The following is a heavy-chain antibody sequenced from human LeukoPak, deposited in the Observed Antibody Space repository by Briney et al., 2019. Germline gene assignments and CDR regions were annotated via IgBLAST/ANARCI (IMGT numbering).Heavy chain of an antibody. J-gene: IGHJ4*02. Sequence: GGSLRLSCAASGFTFSNYWMSWVRQAPGKGLEWVANIKGDGSDKEYVDSVRGRFTISRDNSKNTLYLQMNSLRAEDTALYYCAKDIYYSSNWYFSDCWGQGTLVTVSS. V-gene: IGHV3-7*03. D-gene: IGHD6-13*01. CDR3: AKDIYYSSNWYFSDC. CDR1: GFTFSNYW. CDR2: IKGDGSDK.